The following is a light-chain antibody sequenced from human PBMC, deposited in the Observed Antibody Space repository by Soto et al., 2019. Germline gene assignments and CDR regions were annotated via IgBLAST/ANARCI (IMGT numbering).Light chain of an antibody. CDR1: QYVSNK. J-gene: IGKJ5*01. CDR2: GAS. Sequence: EIVMTQSPATLSVPPGETATLSCRASQYVSNKVAWYQQKPGQAPRLLILGASTRATGVPARFSGSGSGTEFTLSISSLQSEDFAVYYCKQYKEWPPFTFGQGTRLEIK. CDR3: KQYKEWPPFT. V-gene: IGKV3-15*01.